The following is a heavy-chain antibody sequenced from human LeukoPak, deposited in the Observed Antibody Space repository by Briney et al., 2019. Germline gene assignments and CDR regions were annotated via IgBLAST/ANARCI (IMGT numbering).Heavy chain of an antibody. J-gene: IGHJ6*02. D-gene: IGHD3-10*01. CDR2: INHSGAT. V-gene: IGHV4-34*01. CDR3: ARRIRGVIISFYYYNGMDV. Sequence: SETLSLTCAVYGGSFSDYYWTWIRQSPGKGLEWIGEINHSGATDYNPSLKSRVTISVDTSKNQFSLKVRSVTAADTAVYYCARRIRGVIISFYYYNGMDVWGQGTTVTVSS. CDR1: GGSFSDYY.